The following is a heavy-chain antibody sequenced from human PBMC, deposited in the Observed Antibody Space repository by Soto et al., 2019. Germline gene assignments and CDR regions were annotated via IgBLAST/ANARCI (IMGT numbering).Heavy chain of an antibody. D-gene: IGHD3-22*01. CDR1: GYTFTGYY. CDR3: ARDSDSSGYSRDAFDI. V-gene: IGHV1-2*02. J-gene: IGHJ3*02. CDR2: INPDSGGT. Sequence: GASVKVSCKASGYTFTGYYMHWVRQAPGQGLEWMGWINPDSGGTNYAQNFQGRVTMTRDTSISTAYMELYRLRSDDTAVYYCARDSDSSGYSRDAFDIWGQGTMVTVSS.